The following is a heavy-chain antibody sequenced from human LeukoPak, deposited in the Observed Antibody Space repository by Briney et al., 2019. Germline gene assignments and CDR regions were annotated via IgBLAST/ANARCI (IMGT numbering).Heavy chain of an antibody. Sequence: SETLSLTCAVSGVSISSGAYSWSWLRQPPGKGLEWIGEINHSGSTNYNPSLKSRVTISVDTSKNQFSLKLSSVTAADTAVYYCARHDRGFGESIDYWGQGTLVTVSS. CDR3: ARHDRGFGESIDY. D-gene: IGHD3-10*01. J-gene: IGHJ4*02. V-gene: IGHV4-30-2*01. CDR2: INHSGST. CDR1: GVSISSGAYS.